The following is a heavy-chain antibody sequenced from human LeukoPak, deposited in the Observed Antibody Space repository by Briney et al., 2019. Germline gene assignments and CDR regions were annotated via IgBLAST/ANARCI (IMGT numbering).Heavy chain of an antibody. V-gene: IGHV1-18*01. J-gene: IGHJ6*02. CDR1: GYTFTSYG. Sequence: VASVKVSCKASGYTFTSYGISWVRQAPGQGLEWMGWISAYNGNTNYAQKPQGRVTITTDTSTSTAYMELRSLRSDDTAVYYCARDKPRDFWSGYLTPYYYYGMDVWGQGTTVTVSS. CDR2: ISAYNGNT. D-gene: IGHD3-3*01. CDR3: ARDKPRDFWSGYLTPYYYYGMDV.